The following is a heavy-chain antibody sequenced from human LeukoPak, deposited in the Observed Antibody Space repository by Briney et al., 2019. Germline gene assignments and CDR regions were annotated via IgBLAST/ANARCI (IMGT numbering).Heavy chain of an antibody. CDR2: ISSSSNTI. CDR1: GFTFSTYS. J-gene: IGHJ4*02. Sequence: GGTLRLSCAASGFTFSTYSMNWVREAPGKGPEWVSYISSSSNTIYYADSVKGRFTISRDNAKNSLYLQMNSLRAEDTAVYYCASSYYYDSSGYYYDHDFFDYWGQGTLVTVSS. V-gene: IGHV3-48*04. CDR3: ASSYYYDSSGYYYDHDFFDY. D-gene: IGHD3-22*01.